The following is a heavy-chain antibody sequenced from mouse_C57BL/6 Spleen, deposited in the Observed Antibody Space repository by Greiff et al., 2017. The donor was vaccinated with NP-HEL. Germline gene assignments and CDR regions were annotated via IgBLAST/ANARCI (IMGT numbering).Heavy chain of an antibody. CDR1: GFNIKDDY. V-gene: IGHV14-4*01. D-gene: IGHD2-3*01. CDR3: TPYDGYYSWFAY. Sequence: EVKLVESGAELVRPGASVKLSCTASGFNIKDDYMHWVKQRPEQGLEWIGWIDPENGDTEYASKFQGKATITADTSSNTAYLQLSSLTSEDTAVYYCTPYDGYYSWFAYWGQGTLVTVSA. J-gene: IGHJ3*01. CDR2: IDPENGDT.